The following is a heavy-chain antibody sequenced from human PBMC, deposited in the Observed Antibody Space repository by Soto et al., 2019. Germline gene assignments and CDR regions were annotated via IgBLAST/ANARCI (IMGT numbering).Heavy chain of an antibody. V-gene: IGHV1-18*04. D-gene: IGHD3-10*01. CDR2: ISAYNGNT. CDR1: GYTFTSYG. J-gene: IGHJ3*02. Sequence: ASLKVSCKASGYTFTSYGISWVRQAPGQGLEWMGWISAYNGNTNYAQKLQGRVTMTTDTSTSTAYMELRSLRSDDTAVYYCAREPNPLWFGEGDAFDIWGQGTMVTVSS. CDR3: AREPNPLWFGEGDAFDI.